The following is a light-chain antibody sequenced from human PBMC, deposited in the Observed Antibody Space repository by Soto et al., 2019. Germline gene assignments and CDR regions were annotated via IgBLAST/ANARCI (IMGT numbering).Light chain of an antibody. CDR3: QHYGRSPPWT. CDR2: DAS. CDR1: QSIRNH. J-gene: IGKJ1*01. V-gene: IGKV3-20*01. Sequence: EIVLTQSPATLSLSPGERATLSCRASQSIRNHLAWYQQKPGQAPRLLIYDASNRATGIPPRFSGSGSGTDFTLTISRLEPEDFAVYYCQHYGRSPPWTFGQGTKVDI.